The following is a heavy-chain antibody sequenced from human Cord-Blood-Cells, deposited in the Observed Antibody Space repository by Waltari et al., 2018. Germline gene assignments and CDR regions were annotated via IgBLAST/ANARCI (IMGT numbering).Heavy chain of an antibody. V-gene: IGHV3-23*01. D-gene: IGHD6-13*01. CDR1: GFTVSGRA. CDR3: AKDILLVHDDYLDD. J-gene: IGHJ4*02. CDR2: ISDSGGGT. Sequence: VEWFGLGGGLEQPVGPLGLPSAAMGFTVSGRAQTWGWPGWGLEWCSAISDSGGGTYYADSVKGRFNISREKSKNTLYLQMNSLRADDSAVYYCAKDILLVHDDYLDDWGQGTLVTVSS.